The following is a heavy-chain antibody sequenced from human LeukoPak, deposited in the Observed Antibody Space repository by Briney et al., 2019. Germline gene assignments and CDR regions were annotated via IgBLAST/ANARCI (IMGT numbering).Heavy chain of an antibody. CDR3: ARGTMIVVDPANY. J-gene: IGHJ4*02. Sequence: ASVKVSCTASGYTFDNYGISWVRQAPGQGLEWMGWISAYNGNTNYAQNLQGRVTMTTDTSTSTAYMELRSLRSDDTAVYYCARGTMIVVDPANYWGQGTLVTVSS. V-gene: IGHV1-18*01. CDR2: ISAYNGNT. D-gene: IGHD3-22*01. CDR1: GYTFDNYG.